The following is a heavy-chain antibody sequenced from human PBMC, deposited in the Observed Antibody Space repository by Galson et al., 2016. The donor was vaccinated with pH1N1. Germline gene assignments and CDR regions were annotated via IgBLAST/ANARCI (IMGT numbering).Heavy chain of an antibody. J-gene: IGHJ4*02. CDR3: ARGNPPSSPVDY. V-gene: IGHV3-23*01. Sequence: SLRLSCAVSGFTFSIFGMSWVRQTPGKGLEWVSAISGGGDSTYHADSVKGRFTISRDNSKNTLFLQMSSLRAEDTAIYYCARGNPPSSPVDYWGQGTLVTVSS. CDR2: ISGGGDST. CDR1: GFTFSIFG.